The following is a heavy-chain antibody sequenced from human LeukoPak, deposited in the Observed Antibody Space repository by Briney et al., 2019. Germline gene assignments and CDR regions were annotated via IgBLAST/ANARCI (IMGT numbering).Heavy chain of an antibody. CDR1: GFTVSNND. Sequence: GGSLRLSCAASGFTVSNNDMTWVRQAPGKGLEWVSYISSSGSTIYYADSVKGRFTISRDNAKNSLYLQMNSLRAEDTAVYYCAELGITMIGGVWGKGTTVTISS. J-gene: IGHJ6*04. CDR2: ISSSGSTI. CDR3: AELGITMIGGV. V-gene: IGHV3-48*03. D-gene: IGHD3-10*02.